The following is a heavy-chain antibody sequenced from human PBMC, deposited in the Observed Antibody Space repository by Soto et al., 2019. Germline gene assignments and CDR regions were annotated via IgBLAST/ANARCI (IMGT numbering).Heavy chain of an antibody. CDR2: ISGSGENT. J-gene: IGHJ6*02. CDR1: GFRFSSYA. D-gene: IGHD6-13*01. CDR3: AKGVFARDYYYHGMDV. V-gene: IGHV3-23*04. Sequence: EVQLVESGGGSVQPGGSLRLSCAASGFRFSSYAISWVRQAPGEGLEWVSGISGSGENTYHADSVTGRFTISRDNSKNTVNLQMNSLRDDDTAVYYCAKGVFARDYYYHGMDVWGQGTTVTVSS.